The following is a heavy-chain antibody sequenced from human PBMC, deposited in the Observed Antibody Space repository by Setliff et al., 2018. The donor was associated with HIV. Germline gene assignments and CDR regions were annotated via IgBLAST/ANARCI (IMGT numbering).Heavy chain of an antibody. CDR2: INPNSGGT. D-gene: IGHD2-2*01. CDR1: GYTFTAYF. Sequence: GASVKVSCKASGYTFTAYFMHWVRQAPGQGLEWMGRINPNSGGTNYAQKFQGRVTMTRDTSITTAYMELSRLRSDDTAVYYCARGSTAVNYYYYYMDVWGKGTTVTVSS. V-gene: IGHV1-2*06. J-gene: IGHJ6*03. CDR3: ARGSTAVNYYYYYMDV.